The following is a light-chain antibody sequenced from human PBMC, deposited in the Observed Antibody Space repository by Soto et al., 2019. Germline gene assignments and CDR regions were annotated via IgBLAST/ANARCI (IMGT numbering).Light chain of an antibody. CDR1: QNIDRD. J-gene: IGKJ3*01. CDR2: AAS. V-gene: IGKV1-39*01. Sequence: DIQVTQSPSSLSASVGDRVTITCRAIQNIDRDLNWYQQKPGKAPKLLLFAASSLQRGVPARFSGSGSGTDFALTIRSLQPYDFGTYYCQQSYSRVLTFGPGTKVDF. CDR3: QQSYSRVLT.